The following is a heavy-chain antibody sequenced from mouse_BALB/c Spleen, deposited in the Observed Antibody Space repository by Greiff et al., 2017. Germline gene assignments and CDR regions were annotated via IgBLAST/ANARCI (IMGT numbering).Heavy chain of an antibody. CDR3: ARDSYYGPAWFAY. CDR2: ISDGGSYT. D-gene: IGHD1-1*01. Sequence: EVKLMESAGGLVKPGGSLKLSCAASGFTFSDYYMYWVRQTPEKRLEWVATISDGGSYTYYPDSVKGRFTISRDNAKNNLYLQMSSLKSEDTAMYYCARDSYYGPAWFAYWGQGTLVTVSA. J-gene: IGHJ3*01. V-gene: IGHV5-4*02. CDR1: GFTFSDYY.